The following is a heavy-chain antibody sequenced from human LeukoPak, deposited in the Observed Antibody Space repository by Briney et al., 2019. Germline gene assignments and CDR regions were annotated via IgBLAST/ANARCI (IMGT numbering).Heavy chain of an antibody. D-gene: IGHD2-2*01. CDR2: IYYSGST. CDR3: AKGGSYQPA. CDR1: GGSISSSSYY. Sequence: MTSETLSLTCTVSGGSISSSSYYWGWIRQPPGKGLEWIGSIYYSGSTYYNPSLKSRVTISVDTSKNQFSLKLSSVTAADTAVYYCAKGGSYQPAWGQGTLVTVSS. J-gene: IGHJ5*02. V-gene: IGHV4-39*07.